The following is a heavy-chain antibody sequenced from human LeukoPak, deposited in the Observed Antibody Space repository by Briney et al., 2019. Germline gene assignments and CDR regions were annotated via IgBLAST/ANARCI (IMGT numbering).Heavy chain of an antibody. V-gene: IGHV4-59*08. CDR2: IYYSGST. D-gene: IGHD3-22*01. J-gene: IGHJ3*02. CDR1: GGSISSYY. Sequence: SETLSLTCTVSGGSISSYYWSWIRQPPGKGLEWIGYIYYSGSTNYNPSLKSRVTISVDTSKNQFSLKLSSVTAADTAVYYCVRHYYYDSSGHPDIWGQGTMVTVSS. CDR3: VRHYYYDSSGHPDI.